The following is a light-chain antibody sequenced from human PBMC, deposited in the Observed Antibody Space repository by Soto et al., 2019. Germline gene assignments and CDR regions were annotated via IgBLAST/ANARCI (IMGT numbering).Light chain of an antibody. CDR1: QGISSY. CDR2: GAS. Sequence: DIQLTQSPSFLSASVGDRVTITCRASQGISSYLAWYQQKPGNAPKLLIYGASTLQSGVPSRFSGSGSGTELTRTIRSLQPEDFATYYCQQLDSYPITFGQGTRLEIK. CDR3: QQLDSYPIT. V-gene: IGKV1-9*01. J-gene: IGKJ5*01.